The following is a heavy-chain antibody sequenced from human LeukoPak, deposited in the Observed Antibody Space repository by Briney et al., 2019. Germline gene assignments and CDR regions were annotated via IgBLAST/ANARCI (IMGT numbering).Heavy chain of an antibody. D-gene: IGHD6-19*01. CDR2: ISSSGTYI. J-gene: IGHJ4*02. V-gene: IGHV3-21*01. CDR1: GFSVITDY. Sequence: GGSLRLSCAASGFSVITDYMTWVRQAPGKGLEWVSSISSSGTYIYYADSVKGRFTISRDNAKNSLYLQMNSLRAEDTAVYYCARIAVADNLFDYWGQGTLVTVSS. CDR3: ARIAVADNLFDY.